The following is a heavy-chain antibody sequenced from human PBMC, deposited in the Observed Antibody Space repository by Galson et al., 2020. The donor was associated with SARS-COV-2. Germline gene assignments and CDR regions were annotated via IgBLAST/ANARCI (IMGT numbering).Heavy chain of an antibody. CDR2: ISYDGSNK. J-gene: IGHJ6*02. CDR1: GFTFSSYA. D-gene: IGHD3-22*01. CDR3: ARDHRYYDSSGYYYDPYYYYYYGMDV. V-gene: IGHV3-30*04. Sequence: GGSLRLSCAASGFTFSSYAMHWVRQAPGKGLEWVAVISYDGSNKYYADSVKGRFTISRDNPKNTLYLQMNSLRAEDTAVYYCARDHRYYDSSGYYYDPYYYYYYGMDVWGQGTTVTVSS.